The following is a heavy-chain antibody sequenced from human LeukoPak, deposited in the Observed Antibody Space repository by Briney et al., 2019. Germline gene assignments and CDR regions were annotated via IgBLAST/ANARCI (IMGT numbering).Heavy chain of an antibody. CDR2: ISSSSSYI. Sequence: GGSLRLSCAASGFTFSSYSMNWVRQAPGKGLEWVSSISSSSSYIYYADSVKGRFTISRDNAKNSLYLQMNSLRAEDTAVYYCARDLSGYSYGIFFGEIQMRTYYFDYWGQGTLVTVSS. CDR1: GFTFSSYS. J-gene: IGHJ4*02. V-gene: IGHV3-21*01. D-gene: IGHD5-18*01. CDR3: ARDLSGYSYGIFFGEIQMRTYYFDY.